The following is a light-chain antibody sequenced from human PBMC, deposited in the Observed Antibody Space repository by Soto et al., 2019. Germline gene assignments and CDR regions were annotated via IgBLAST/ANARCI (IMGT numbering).Light chain of an antibody. CDR1: SNDVGAHDR. V-gene: IGLV2-11*01. J-gene: IGLJ3*02. CDR3: CSCAGTLSWV. Sequence: QSALTQPRSVSGSPGQSVTISCTGGSNDVGAHDRVSWYQQHPGRAPKLMIYDVTKRPSGVPDRFSGSKSGNTASLTISGLQAADEADYHCCSCAGTLSWVFGGGTKLTVL. CDR2: DVT.